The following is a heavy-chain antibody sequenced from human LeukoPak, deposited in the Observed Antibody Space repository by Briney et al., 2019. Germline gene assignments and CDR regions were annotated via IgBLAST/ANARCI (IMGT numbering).Heavy chain of an antibody. CDR3: ARGLRWELKKGVFDY. CDR1: GFTFSSYW. J-gene: IGHJ4*02. D-gene: IGHD1-26*01. Sequence: GGSLRLSCAASGFTFSSYWMSWVRQAPGKGLEWVANIKQDGSEKYYVDSVKGRFTISRDNAKNSLYLQMNSLRAEDTAVYYCARGLRWELKKGVFDYWGQGTLVTVSS. CDR2: IKQDGSEK. V-gene: IGHV3-7*01.